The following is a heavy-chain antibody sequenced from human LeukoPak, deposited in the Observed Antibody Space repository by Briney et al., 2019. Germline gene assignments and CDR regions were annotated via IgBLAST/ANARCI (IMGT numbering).Heavy chain of an antibody. Sequence: SETLSLTCAVYGGSFSGYYWSWIRQPPGKGLEWIGEINHSGSTYYNPSLKSRVTISVDTSKNQFSLKLSSVTAADTAVYYCARADREYFDYWGQGTLVTVSS. J-gene: IGHJ4*02. CDR2: INHSGST. CDR1: GGSFSGYY. CDR3: ARADREYFDY. V-gene: IGHV4-34*01.